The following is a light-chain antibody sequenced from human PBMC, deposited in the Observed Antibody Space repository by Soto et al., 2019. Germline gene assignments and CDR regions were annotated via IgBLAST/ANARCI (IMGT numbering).Light chain of an antibody. J-gene: IGLJ2*01. CDR2: EVS. Sequence: QSALTQPPSASGSPRQSVTISCTGTSSDVGGYNYVSWYQQHPGKAPKLMIYEVSKRPSGVPDRFSGSKSDNTASLTVSGLQAEDEADYYCSSYAGSNVVFGGGTKLTVL. CDR1: SSDVGGYNY. V-gene: IGLV2-8*01. CDR3: SSYAGSNVV.